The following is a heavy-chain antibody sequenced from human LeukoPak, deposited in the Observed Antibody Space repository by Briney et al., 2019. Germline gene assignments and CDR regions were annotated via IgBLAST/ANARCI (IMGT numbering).Heavy chain of an antibody. CDR3: ARDPPFIIGTTFFDY. CDR1: GFTFSSYS. CDR2: ISTSSTYI. J-gene: IGHJ4*02. Sequence: GGSLRLSCAASGFTFSSYSMNWVRQAPGKGLEWISSISTSSTYIYYADSVKGRFTISRDNAKNSLYLQMNSLRAEDTAVYYCARDPPFIIGTTFFDYWGQGTLVTVSS. V-gene: IGHV3-21*01. D-gene: IGHD1-20*01.